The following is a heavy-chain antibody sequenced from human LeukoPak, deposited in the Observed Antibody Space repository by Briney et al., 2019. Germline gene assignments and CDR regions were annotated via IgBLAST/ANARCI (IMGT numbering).Heavy chain of an antibody. CDR2: ISSNGGST. J-gene: IGHJ4*02. V-gene: IGHV3-64D*06. CDR3: VHGGSGYSYGPFDY. D-gene: IGHD5-18*01. Sequence: GGSLRLSCSASGFTFSNYAMHWVRQAPGKGLEYVSAISSNGGSTYYADSVKGRFTISRDNSKNTLYLQMSSLRAEDTAVYYCVHGGSGYSYGPFDYWGQGTLVTVSS. CDR1: GFTFSNYA.